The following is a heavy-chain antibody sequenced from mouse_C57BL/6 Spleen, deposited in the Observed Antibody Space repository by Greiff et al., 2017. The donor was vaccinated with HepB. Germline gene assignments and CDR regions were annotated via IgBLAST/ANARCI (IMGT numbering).Heavy chain of an antibody. CDR3: AKAYDYDDGYAMDY. Sequence: VQLQQSGPGLVQPSQSLSITCTVSGFSLTSYGVHWVRQPPGKGLEWLGVIWSGGSTDYNAAFISRLSISKDNSKSQVFFKMNSLQADDTAIYYCAKAYDYDDGYAMDYWGQGTSVTVSS. CDR1: GFSLTSYG. J-gene: IGHJ4*01. D-gene: IGHD2-4*01. CDR2: IWSGGST. V-gene: IGHV2-4*01.